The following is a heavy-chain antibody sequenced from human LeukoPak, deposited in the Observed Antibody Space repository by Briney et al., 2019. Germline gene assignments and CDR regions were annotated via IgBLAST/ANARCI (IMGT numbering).Heavy chain of an antibody. CDR1: GFNFSTYS. CDR3: ARATAGNFDY. D-gene: IGHD1-14*01. J-gene: IGHJ4*02. CDR2: IKQDGSEK. Sequence: GGSLRLSCAASGFNFSTYSMSWVRQAPGKGLEWVANIKQDGSEKYYVDSVKGRFTISRDNAKNSLYLQMNSLRAEDTAVYYCARATAGNFDYWGQGTLVTVSS. V-gene: IGHV3-7*05.